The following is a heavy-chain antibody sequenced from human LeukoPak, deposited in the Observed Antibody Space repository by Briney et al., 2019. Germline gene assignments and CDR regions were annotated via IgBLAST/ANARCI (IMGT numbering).Heavy chain of an antibody. Sequence: ASVKVSCKASGYTFTGYYMHWVRQAPGQGLEWMGWINPNSGGTNYAQKFQGRVTMTRDTSISTAYMELRSLRSDDTAVYYCARTRRGYYYDSSDYPPNYYYYYMDVWGKGTTVTVSS. D-gene: IGHD3-22*01. CDR2: INPNSGGT. V-gene: IGHV1-2*02. CDR3: ARTRRGYYYDSSDYPPNYYYYYMDV. J-gene: IGHJ6*03. CDR1: GYTFTGYY.